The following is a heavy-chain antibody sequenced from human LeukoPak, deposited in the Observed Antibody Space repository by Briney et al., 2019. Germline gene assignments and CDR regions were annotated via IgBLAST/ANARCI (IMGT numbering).Heavy chain of an antibody. CDR2: INPSGGST. CDR1: GYTFTGYY. Sequence: ASVKVSCKASGYTFTGYYMHWVRQAPGQGLEWMGIINPSGGSTSYAQKFQGRVTMTRDTSTSTVYMELSSLRSEDTAVYYCARDGVPDWDAAYWYFDLWGRGTLVTVSS. J-gene: IGHJ2*01. V-gene: IGHV1-46*01. D-gene: IGHD3/OR15-3a*01. CDR3: ARDGVPDWDAAYWYFDL.